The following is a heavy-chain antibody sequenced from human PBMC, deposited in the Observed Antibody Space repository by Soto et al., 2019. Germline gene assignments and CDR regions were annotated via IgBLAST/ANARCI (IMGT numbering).Heavy chain of an antibody. J-gene: IGHJ3*02. Sequence: ASVKVSCKVSGYTLTELSMHWVRQAPGKGLEWMGGFDPEDGETIYAQKFQGRVTITEDTSTDTAYMELSSLRSEDTAVYYCATLVVSGAFDIWGQGTMVTVSS. D-gene: IGHD2-21*02. V-gene: IGHV1-24*01. CDR2: FDPEDGET. CDR3: ATLVVSGAFDI. CDR1: GYTLTELS.